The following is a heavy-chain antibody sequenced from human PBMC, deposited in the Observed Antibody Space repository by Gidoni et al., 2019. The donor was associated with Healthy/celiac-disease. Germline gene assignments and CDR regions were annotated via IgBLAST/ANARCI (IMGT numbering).Heavy chain of an antibody. J-gene: IGHJ4*02. CDR1: GFTFSSYA. D-gene: IGHD5-18*01. CDR2: ISYDGSNK. Sequence: QVQLVESGGGVVQPGRSLRLSCAASGFTFSSYAMHWVRQAPGKGLEWVAVISYDGSNKYYADSVKGRFTISRDNSKNTLYLQMNSLRAEDTAVYYCAKSSIGDTAMVGLGDFDYWGQGTLVTVSS. V-gene: IGHV3-30*18. CDR3: AKSSIGDTAMVGLGDFDY.